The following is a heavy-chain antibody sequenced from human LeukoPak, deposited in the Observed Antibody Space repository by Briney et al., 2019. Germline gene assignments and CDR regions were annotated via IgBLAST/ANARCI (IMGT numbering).Heavy chain of an antibody. D-gene: IGHD5-18*01. J-gene: IGHJ4*02. V-gene: IGHV4-59*01. CDR3: ARGGYNYDSPPGDPFDY. CDR1: GGSISSYY. Sequence: SETLSLTCTVSGGSISSYYWSWIRQPPGKGLEWIGYIYYSGRTNYNPSLKSRVTISVDTSKNQFSLKLSSVTAADTAVYYCARGGYNYDSPPGDPFDYWGQGTLVTVSS. CDR2: IYYSGRT.